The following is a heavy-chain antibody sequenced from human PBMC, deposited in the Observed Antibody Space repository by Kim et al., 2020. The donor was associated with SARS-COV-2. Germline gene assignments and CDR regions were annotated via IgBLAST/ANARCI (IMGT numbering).Heavy chain of an antibody. CDR3: ARGMFWGESTGYSVSFDY. CDR1: GGSFSNHY. CDR2: INYGGKT. D-gene: IGHD3-10*01. Sequence: SETLSLTCAVYGGSFSNHYWNWVRQSPGKGLEWIGVINYGGKTYYNPSLKSRVTISIDTTKNKISLQLRPVTAADTAVYFCARGMFWGESTGYSVSFDY. V-gene: IGHV4-34*01. J-gene: IGHJ5*01.